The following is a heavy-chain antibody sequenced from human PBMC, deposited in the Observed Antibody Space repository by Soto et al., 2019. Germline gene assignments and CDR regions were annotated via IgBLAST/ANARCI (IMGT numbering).Heavy chain of an antibody. Sequence: SETLSLTCTVSGGSISSYYWSWIRQPPGKGLEWIGYIYYSGSTNYNPSLKSRVTISVDTSKNQFSLRLSSVTAADTAVYYCARHGHWAPLDDWGQGTLVTRLL. V-gene: IGHV4-59*08. CDR2: IYYSGST. J-gene: IGHJ4*02. CDR3: ARHGHWAPLDD. CDR1: GGSISSYY. D-gene: IGHD3-16*01.